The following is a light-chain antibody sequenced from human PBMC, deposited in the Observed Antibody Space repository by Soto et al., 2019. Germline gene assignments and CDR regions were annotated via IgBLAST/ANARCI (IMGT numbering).Light chain of an antibody. CDR1: QDISTF. J-gene: IGKJ4*01. CDR2: DAS. V-gene: IGKV1-33*01. CDR3: QQYGNFPLS. Sequence: DIQMTQSPSSLSASVGDRVTITCQASQDISTFLNWYQQKPGKAPKVLIYDASSLETGVPSRFSGDGSGTDFTLTISSLQPEDIATYYCQQYGNFPLSVGGGTKVDSK.